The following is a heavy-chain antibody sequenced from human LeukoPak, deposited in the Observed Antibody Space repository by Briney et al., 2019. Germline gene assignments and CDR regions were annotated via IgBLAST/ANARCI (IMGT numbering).Heavy chain of an antibody. Sequence: ASVKVSCKASGYTFTGYYMHWVRQAPGQGLEWMGWINPNSGGTNYAQKFQGRVTMTRDTSISTAYMELSRLRSDDTAVYYCARDPVAGTGYYYYMDVWGKGTTVTVSS. CDR2: INPNSGGT. J-gene: IGHJ6*03. V-gene: IGHV1-2*02. CDR1: GYTFTGYY. CDR3: ARDPVAGTGYYYYMDV. D-gene: IGHD6-19*01.